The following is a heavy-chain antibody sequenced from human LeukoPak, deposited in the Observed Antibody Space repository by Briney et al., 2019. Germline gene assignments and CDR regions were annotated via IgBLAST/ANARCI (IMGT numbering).Heavy chain of an antibody. CDR1: GFTFSSYA. CDR3: AKALDGSGYYYYYYGMDV. Sequence: PGGSLRLSCAASGFTFSSYAVSWVRQAPGKGLEWVSAISGSGGGTYYADSVKGRFTISRDNSKNTLYLQMNSLRAEDTAVYYCAKALDGSGYYYYYYGMDVWGQGTTVTVSS. D-gene: IGHD3-22*01. V-gene: IGHV3-23*01. J-gene: IGHJ6*02. CDR2: ISGSGGGT.